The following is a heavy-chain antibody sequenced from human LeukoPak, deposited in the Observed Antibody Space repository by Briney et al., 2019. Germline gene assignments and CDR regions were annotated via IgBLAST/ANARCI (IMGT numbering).Heavy chain of an antibody. D-gene: IGHD2-8*02. CDR3: AKTLTGYLVALWFDP. J-gene: IGHJ5*02. Sequence: PGGSLRLSCAASGFTFDDYAMHWVRQAPGKGLEWVSLISGDGGSTYYADPVKGRFTTSRDNSKNSLYLQMNSLRTEDTALYYCAKTLTGYLVALWFDPWGQGTLVTVSS. CDR1: GFTFDDYA. CDR2: ISGDGGST. V-gene: IGHV3-43*02.